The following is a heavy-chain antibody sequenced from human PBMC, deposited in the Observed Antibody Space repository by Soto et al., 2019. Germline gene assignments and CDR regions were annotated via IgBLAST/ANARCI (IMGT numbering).Heavy chain of an antibody. V-gene: IGHV2-70*11. Sequence: SGPTLVNPTQTLTLTCTFSGFSLSTSGMCVSWIRQPPGKALEWLARIDWDDDKYYSTSLKTRLTISKDTSKNQVVLTMTNMDPVDTATYYCARINWDRIAAAGTSYFDYWGQGTLVTVSS. CDR2: IDWDDDK. CDR3: ARINWDRIAAAGTSYFDY. J-gene: IGHJ4*02. D-gene: IGHD6-13*01. CDR1: GFSLSTSGMC.